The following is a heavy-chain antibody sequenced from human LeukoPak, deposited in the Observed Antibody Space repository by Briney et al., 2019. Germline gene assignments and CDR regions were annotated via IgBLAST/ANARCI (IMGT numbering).Heavy chain of an antibody. D-gene: IGHD6-19*01. V-gene: IGHV3-30*18. CDR1: GFTLSNYG. CDR2: ISYDGSNK. J-gene: IGHJ4*02. CDR3: AKSRAVAGHYFDY. Sequence: GGSLRLSCAASGFTLSNYGMHWVRQAPGKGLEWVAVISYDGSNKYYADSVKGRFTISRDNSKNTLYLQMNSLRAEDTAVYYCAKSRAVAGHYFDYWGQGTLVTVSS.